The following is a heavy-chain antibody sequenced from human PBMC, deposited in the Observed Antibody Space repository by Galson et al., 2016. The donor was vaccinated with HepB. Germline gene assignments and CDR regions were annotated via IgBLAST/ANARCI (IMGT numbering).Heavy chain of an antibody. CDR2: INGAGSTT. D-gene: IGHD6-13*01. Sequence: SLRLSCAASKFIFRGFWMQWVRQAPGEGLKWVARINGAGSTTVYADSVTGRFIISRDNVNSILFLQMTSLRAEDTAVYFCSRDRNFAADTWGQGTLVTVSS. CDR3: SRDRNFAADT. CDR1: KFIFRGFW. V-gene: IGHV3-74*01. J-gene: IGHJ5*02.